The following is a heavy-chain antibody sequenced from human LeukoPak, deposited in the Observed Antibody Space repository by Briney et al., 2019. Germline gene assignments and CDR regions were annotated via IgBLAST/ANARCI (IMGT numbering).Heavy chain of an antibody. V-gene: IGHV4-59*01. Sequence: PSETPSLTCTVSGGSISSYYWSWIRQPPGKGLEWIGYIYYSGSTNYNPSLKSRVTISVDTSKNQFSLKLSSVTAADTAVYYCARASRRSSSWRNYYYYYYMDVWGKGTTVTVSS. CDR1: GGSISSYY. J-gene: IGHJ6*03. D-gene: IGHD6-13*01. CDR2: IYYSGST. CDR3: ARASRRSSSWRNYYYYYYMDV.